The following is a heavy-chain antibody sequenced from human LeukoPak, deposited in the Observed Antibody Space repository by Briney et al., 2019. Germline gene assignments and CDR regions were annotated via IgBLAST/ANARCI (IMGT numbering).Heavy chain of an antibody. CDR1: GFTFSNYW. J-gene: IGHJ4*02. CDR2: IKQDGSEK. Sequence: QAGGSLRLSCAASGFTFSNYWMSWVRQAPGKGLEWVANIKQDGSEKNYVDSVKGRFTISRDNSKNTLYLQMNSLRAEDTAVYYCAKEVGYYDSGGDFDYWGQGTLVTVSS. D-gene: IGHD3-22*01. V-gene: IGHV3-7*01. CDR3: AKEVGYYDSGGDFDY.